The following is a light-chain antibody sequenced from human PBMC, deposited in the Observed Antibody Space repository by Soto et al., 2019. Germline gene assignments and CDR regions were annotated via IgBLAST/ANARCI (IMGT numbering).Light chain of an antibody. J-gene: IGKJ5*01. CDR3: QQADSLPLVT. Sequence: DIQMTQSPSSVSASVGDRVTITCRARQDISTWLAWYRQKPGKAPKLLIYAASSLFSGVPSRFSGSGSGTDFTLTISSLQPEDFATYYCQQADSLPLVTFGQGTRLDLK. CDR1: QDISTW. V-gene: IGKV1-12*01. CDR2: AAS.